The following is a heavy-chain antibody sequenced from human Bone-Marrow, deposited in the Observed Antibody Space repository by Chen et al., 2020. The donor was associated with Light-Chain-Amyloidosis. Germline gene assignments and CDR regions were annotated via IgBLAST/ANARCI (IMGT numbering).Heavy chain of an antibody. CDR3: ARAAPVSSSDLDY. CDR1: GYSFSSDG. CDR2: ISAYNGNT. V-gene: IGHV1-18*04. Sequence: QVQLLKSGAEVKKPGASVKVSCKASGYSFSSDGSSWVRQAPGQGLEWMGWISAYNGNTLFAQNFQGRVTLTTDTSTSTAYMELRSLRSDDTAVYYCARAAPVSSSDLDYWGQGTLVTVSS. J-gene: IGHJ4*02.